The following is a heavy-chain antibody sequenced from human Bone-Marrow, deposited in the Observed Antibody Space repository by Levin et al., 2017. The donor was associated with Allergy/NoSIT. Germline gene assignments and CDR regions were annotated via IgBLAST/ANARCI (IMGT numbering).Heavy chain of an antibody. D-gene: IGHD4-11*01. J-gene: IGHJ6*02. CDR2: ISYDGNNR. Sequence: GGSLRLSCAGSGFTFNRFGIHWVRQAPGKGLEWVAVISYDGNNRYYVDSVKGRFTISRDNSKNTLYLQMNSLRTEDTAVYYCAKDPYDYSAFYPNTRFYHYYGMDVWGQGTTVTVSS. V-gene: IGHV3-30*18. CDR1: GFTFNRFG. CDR3: AKDPYDYSAFYPNTRFYHYYGMDV.